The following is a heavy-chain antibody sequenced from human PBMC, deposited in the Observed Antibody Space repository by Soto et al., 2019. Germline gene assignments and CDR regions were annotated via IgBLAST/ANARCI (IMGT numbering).Heavy chain of an antibody. CDR2: INHSGST. Sequence: SETLSLTCAVYGGSFSGYYWSWIRQPPGKGLEWIGEINHSGSTNYNPSLKSRVTISVDTSKNQFSLKLSSVTAEDTAVYYCASGSGYSSSWYYFDYWGQGTLVTVSS. CDR1: GGSFSGYY. CDR3: ASGSGYSSSWYYFDY. J-gene: IGHJ4*02. D-gene: IGHD6-13*01. V-gene: IGHV4-34*01.